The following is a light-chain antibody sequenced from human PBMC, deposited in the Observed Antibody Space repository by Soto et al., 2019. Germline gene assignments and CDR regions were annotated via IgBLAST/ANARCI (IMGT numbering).Light chain of an antibody. J-gene: IGLJ1*01. Sequence: QSALTQPASVSGSPGQSITISCTGTSSDVGGYNYVSWYQRHPGKAPKLMIYDVSNRPSGVSNRFSGSKSGNTASLTISGLQAEDEADYYCSSYTSSRVFGTGTKLTVL. CDR1: SSDVGGYNY. CDR3: SSYTSSRV. V-gene: IGLV2-14*01. CDR2: DVS.